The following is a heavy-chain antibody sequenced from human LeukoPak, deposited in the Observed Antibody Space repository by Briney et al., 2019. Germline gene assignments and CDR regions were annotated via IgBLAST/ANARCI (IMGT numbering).Heavy chain of an antibody. CDR3: ARDTQIRAAQYYFDY. CDR1: GFTFSNYP. Sequence: PGGSLRLSCAASGFTFSNYPLHWVRQAPGKGLEWVAVISYDGRDKHHAESVKGRFTISRDNSKNTLYLEMNNLRAEDTAIYYCARDTQIRAAQYYFDYWGQGTLVAVSS. V-gene: IGHV3-30-3*01. CDR2: ISYDGRDK. D-gene: IGHD6-6*01. J-gene: IGHJ4*02.